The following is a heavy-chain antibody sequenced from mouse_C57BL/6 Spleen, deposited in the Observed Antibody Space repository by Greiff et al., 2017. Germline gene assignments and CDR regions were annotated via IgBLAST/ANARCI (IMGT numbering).Heavy chain of an antibody. CDR1: GYTFTDYY. CDR3: ARGDDGSPFAY. Sequence: EVQLQQSGPELVKPGASVKISCKASGYTFTDYYMNWVKQSHGKSLEWIGDINPNNGGTSYNQKFKGKATLTVDKSSSTAYMELRSLTSEDSAVYYCARGDDGSPFAYWGQGTLVTVSA. V-gene: IGHV1-26*01. D-gene: IGHD1-1*01. CDR2: INPNNGGT. J-gene: IGHJ3*01.